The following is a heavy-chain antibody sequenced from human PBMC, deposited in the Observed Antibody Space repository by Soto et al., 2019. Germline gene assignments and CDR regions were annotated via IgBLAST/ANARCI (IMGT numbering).Heavy chain of an antibody. J-gene: IGHJ5*02. D-gene: IGHD3-3*01. Sequence: GASVKVSCKASGYTFTGYYMHWVRQAPGQGLEWMGWINPNSGGTNYAQEFQGWVTMTRDTSISTAYMELSRLRSDDTAVYYCARDHDTIFGVVSNWFDPWGQGTLVTVSS. CDR2: INPNSGGT. CDR1: GYTFTGYY. CDR3: ARDHDTIFGVVSNWFDP. V-gene: IGHV1-2*04.